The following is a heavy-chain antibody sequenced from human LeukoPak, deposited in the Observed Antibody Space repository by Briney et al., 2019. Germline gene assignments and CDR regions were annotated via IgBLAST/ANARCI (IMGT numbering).Heavy chain of an antibody. D-gene: IGHD3-22*01. V-gene: IGHV4-59*01. CDR1: GGPIIASY. CDR3: ARVRFYDTTGYSTSYYLDY. J-gene: IGHJ4*02. Sequence: SETLSLTCAVSGGPIIASYWSWIRQPPGKGLEWIGYTHYSGTGNYNPSLKSRVTISIDTSKDRFSLRLTSVTAADTAVYYCARVRFYDTTGYSTSYYLDYWGQGALVTVSS. CDR2: THYSGTG.